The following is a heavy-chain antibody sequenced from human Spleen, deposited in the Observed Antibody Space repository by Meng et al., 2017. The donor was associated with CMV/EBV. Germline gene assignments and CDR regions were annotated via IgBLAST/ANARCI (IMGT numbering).Heavy chain of an antibody. CDR3: ARAATIFGVVTSLYYGMDV. D-gene: IGHD3-3*01. J-gene: IGHJ6*02. CDR2: INPNSGGT. V-gene: IGHV1-2*02. CDR1: GYTFTGYY. Sequence: ASVKVSCKASGYTFTGYYMHWVRQAPGQGLEWMGWINPNSGGTNYAQKFQGRVTMTRDTSISTAYMELSSLRSEDTAVYYCARAATIFGVVTSLYYGMDVWGQGTTVTVSS.